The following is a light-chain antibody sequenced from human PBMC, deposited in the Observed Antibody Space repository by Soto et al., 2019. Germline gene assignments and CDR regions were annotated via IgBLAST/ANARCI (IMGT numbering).Light chain of an antibody. J-gene: IGKJ1*01. CDR2: GAS. CDR1: QGIKDY. Sequence: VLTQSPATLSLSPGSRAALSCRASQGIKDYVAWFQQKPGQAPRLLIYGASTRATAIPARFSGSGSGTEFTLSISSLKSEDFAVYYCQQYNTWPRTFGQGTKVDIK. V-gene: IGKV3-15*01. CDR3: QQYNTWPRT.